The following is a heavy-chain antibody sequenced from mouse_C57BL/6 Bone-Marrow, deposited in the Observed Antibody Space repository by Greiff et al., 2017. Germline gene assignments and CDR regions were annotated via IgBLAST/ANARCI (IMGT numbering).Heavy chain of an antibody. V-gene: IGHV1-54*01. CDR1: GYAFTNYL. CDR2: INPGSGGT. Sequence: VQLQQSGAELVRPGTSVKVSCKASGYAFTNYLIEWVKQRPGQGLEWIGVINPGSGGTNYNEKFKGKATLTADKSSSTAYMQLSSLTSEDSAVYFCARKSYSNYFDDWGQGTTLTVSS. D-gene: IGHD2-5*01. CDR3: ARKSYSNYFDD. J-gene: IGHJ2*01.